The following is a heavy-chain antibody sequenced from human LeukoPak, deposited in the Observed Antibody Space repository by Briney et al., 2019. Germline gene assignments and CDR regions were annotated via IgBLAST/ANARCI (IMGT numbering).Heavy chain of an antibody. V-gene: IGHV3-21*01. CDR3: ARDEWVYCSGGSCYLFDY. J-gene: IGHJ4*02. Sequence: GGSLRLSCAASGFTFSSYSMNWVRQAPGKGLEWVSSISSSSSYIYYADSVKGRFTISRDNAKNSLYLQMNSLRAEDTAVYYCARDEWVYCSGGSCYLFDYWGQGTLVTVSS. CDR1: GFTFSSYS. CDR2: ISSSSSYI. D-gene: IGHD2-15*01.